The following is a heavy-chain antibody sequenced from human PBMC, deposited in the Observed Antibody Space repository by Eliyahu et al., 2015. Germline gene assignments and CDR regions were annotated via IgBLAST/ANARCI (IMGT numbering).Heavy chain of an antibody. Sequence: EVQLLESGGGLVQPGWSLXLSCAASGFXXSXYXMXGGRQATGKGLEWVSGISGTGGSTHYADSVKGRFTISRDNSKNTLYLQMNSLRAEDTAVYYCAKDLNTYYYDSSGPKSAFDIWGQGTMVTVSS. CDR1: GFXXSXYX. D-gene: IGHD3-22*01. CDR3: AKDLNTYYYDSSGPKSAFDI. V-gene: IGHV3-23*01. CDR2: ISGTGGST. J-gene: IGHJ3*02.